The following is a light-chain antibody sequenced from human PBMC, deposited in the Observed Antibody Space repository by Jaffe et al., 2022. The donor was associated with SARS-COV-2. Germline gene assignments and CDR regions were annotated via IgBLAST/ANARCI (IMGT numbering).Light chain of an antibody. J-gene: IGKJ1*01. CDR2: KAS. CDR3: QQYSHYRA. V-gene: IGKV1-5*03. CDR1: QGISTW. Sequence: DIQMTQSPSTLSASVGDRVTITCRASQGISTWLAWYQKKPGKAPKLLIYKASNLESGVPSRFSGSGSGTEFTLTVSSLQPDDFATYYCQQYSHYRAFGQGTKVEIK.